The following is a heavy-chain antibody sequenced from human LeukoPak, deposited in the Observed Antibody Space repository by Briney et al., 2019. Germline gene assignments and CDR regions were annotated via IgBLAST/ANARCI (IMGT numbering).Heavy chain of an antibody. Sequence: GGSLRLSCAASGFTFSSYAMHWVRQAPGKGLEWVAVISYDGSNKYYADSAKGRFTISRDNSKNTLYLQMNSLRAEDTAVYYCARDFGTSSRYYYYYYGMDVWGQGTTVTVSS. D-gene: IGHD3-10*01. CDR3: ARDFGTSSRYYYYYYGMDV. V-gene: IGHV3-30-3*01. J-gene: IGHJ6*02. CDR2: ISYDGSNK. CDR1: GFTFSSYA.